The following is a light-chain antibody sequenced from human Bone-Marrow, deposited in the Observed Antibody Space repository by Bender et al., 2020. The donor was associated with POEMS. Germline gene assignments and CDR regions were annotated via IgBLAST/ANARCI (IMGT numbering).Light chain of an antibody. CDR2: QDT. J-gene: IGLJ2*01. CDR3: QAWDTYSVI. V-gene: IGLV3-1*01. Sequence: SYEVPQPPSVSVSPGQTASITCSGDDLGDKYVAWYQQKPGQSLVLVIYQDTNRPSGIPERFSGSNSGNTATLTISGTQAMDEADYYCQAWDTYSVIFGGGTKLTVL. CDR1: DLGDKY.